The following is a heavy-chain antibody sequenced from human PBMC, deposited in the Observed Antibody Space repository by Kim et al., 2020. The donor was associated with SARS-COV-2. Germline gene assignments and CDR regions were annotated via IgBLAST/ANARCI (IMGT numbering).Heavy chain of an antibody. Sequence: SETLSLTCTVSGGSISSYCYYWSWIRQPQGMGLEWFGSYYCSGSTNYNPSLKSPVTISVDTSKNQFYLKLSTVTAAATAVYSCAGERDKIDPYYYYGMDV. J-gene: IGHJ6*01. V-gene: IGHV4-39*02. CDR2: YYCSGST. CDR3: AGERDKIDPYYYYGMDV. D-gene: IGHD2-15*01. CDR1: GGSISSYCYY.